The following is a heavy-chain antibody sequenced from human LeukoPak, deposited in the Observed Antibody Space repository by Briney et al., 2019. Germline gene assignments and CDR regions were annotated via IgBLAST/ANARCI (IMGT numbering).Heavy chain of an antibody. J-gene: IGHJ4*02. CDR2: IYYSGST. V-gene: IGHV4-59*01. CDR3: ARGYSSSWYSLLYYFDY. Sequence: PSETLSLTCTVSGGSISSYYWSWIRQPPGKGLEWIGYIYYSGSTNYNPSLKSRVTISVDTSKNQFSLKLSSVTAEDTAVYYCARGYSSSWYSLLYYFDYWGQGTLVTVSS. CDR1: GGSISSYY. D-gene: IGHD6-13*01.